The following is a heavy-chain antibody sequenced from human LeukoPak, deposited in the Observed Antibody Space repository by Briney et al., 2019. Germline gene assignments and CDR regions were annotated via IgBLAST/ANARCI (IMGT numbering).Heavy chain of an antibody. V-gene: IGHV3-30*02. J-gene: IGHJ4*02. CDR3: ARDWTRIAARGYFDY. CDR2: IRYHGSNK. CDR1: GFTFSNYG. Sequence: GGSLRLSCVASGFTFSNYGMHWVRQAPGKGLEWLTFIRYHGSNKYYADSVKGRFTISRDNSKSTLYLQMNSLRAEDTAVYYCARDWTRIAARGYFDYWGQGTLVTVSS. D-gene: IGHD6-6*01.